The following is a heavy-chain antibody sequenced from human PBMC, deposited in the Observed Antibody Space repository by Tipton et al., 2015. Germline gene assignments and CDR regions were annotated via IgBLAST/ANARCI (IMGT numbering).Heavy chain of an antibody. CDR1: GVSISSTGYY. J-gene: IGHJ4*02. Sequence: TLSLTCTVSGVSISSTGYYWGWIRQPPGKGLEWIGSIYYSGDTYYNPSLKSRVTISEDTSKNQFSLKLSSVTAADTAVYYCARESWDHDERSTNPYFDFWGQGTLVTVSS. D-gene: IGHD2-2*01. V-gene: IGHV4-39*07. CDR3: ARESWDHDERSTNPYFDF. CDR2: IYYSGDT.